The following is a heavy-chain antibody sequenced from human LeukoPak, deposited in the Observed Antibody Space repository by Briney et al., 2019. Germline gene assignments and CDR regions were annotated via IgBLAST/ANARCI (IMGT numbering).Heavy chain of an antibody. CDR3: ARDSVELERRNWFDP. D-gene: IGHD1-1*01. J-gene: IGHJ5*02. Sequence: GASVKLSCKASPYTFNKYYIHWVRQAPGQGLEWMGVINPSGRSASYAQRFQGRVTMTRDTSTSTVYMDLSSLRSEDTAVYYCARDSVELERRNWFDPWGQGTLVTVSS. V-gene: IGHV1-46*02. CDR1: PYTFNKYY. CDR2: INPSGRSA.